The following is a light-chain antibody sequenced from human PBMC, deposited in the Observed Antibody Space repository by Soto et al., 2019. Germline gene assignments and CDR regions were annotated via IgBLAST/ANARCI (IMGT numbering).Light chain of an antibody. V-gene: IGKV1-39*01. Sequence: IQMPQSHTPLSASLGDRFTITCRASQSISTYLIWYQQKLGKAPNLLIYSASSLQSGVPSRFSGSGSGTDFTLTISSLQPEDFTTYYCQQSYSAPPTFGQGAKVDVK. J-gene: IGKJ1*01. CDR2: SAS. CDR1: QSISTY. CDR3: QQSYSAPPT.